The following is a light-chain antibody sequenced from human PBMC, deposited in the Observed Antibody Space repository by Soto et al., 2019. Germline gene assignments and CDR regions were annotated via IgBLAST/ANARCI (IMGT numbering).Light chain of an antibody. V-gene: IGKV1-6*01. CDR3: LQYHSSWT. CDR1: QAIRDD. Sequence: IQMTQSPSSLSASVGDRVSITCRASQAIRDDLGWYQKKPGKAPKLLIFAASRLERGVPSRFSGSGSGTDFTLTISSLQPEDFATYYCLQYHSSWTFGQGTKVE. CDR2: AAS. J-gene: IGKJ1*01.